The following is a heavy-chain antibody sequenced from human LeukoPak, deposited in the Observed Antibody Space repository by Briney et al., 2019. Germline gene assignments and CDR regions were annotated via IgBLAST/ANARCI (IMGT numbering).Heavy chain of an antibody. CDR2: LSGSGGSL. Sequence: GGSLRLSCAASGFTFSRYAMSWVRPAPGKGLEWVSDLSGSGGSLYYADSVKGRFTVSSDNSKNTPDLQMNSLRAEDTAVYYCAKDVAGGWYYDRRGTSGYWGQGTLVTVSS. CDR3: AKDVAGGWYYDRRGTSGY. J-gene: IGHJ4*02. V-gene: IGHV3-23*01. D-gene: IGHD3-22*01. CDR1: GFTFSRYA.